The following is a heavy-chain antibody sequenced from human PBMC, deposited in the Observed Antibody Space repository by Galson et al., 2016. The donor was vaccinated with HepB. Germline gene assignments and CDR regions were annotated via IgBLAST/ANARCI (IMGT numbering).Heavy chain of an antibody. Sequence: SVKVSCKASRYTFTNYHIHWVRQAPGQGLEWLGRINPKTGGTNYAQKFQGRVTMTRDTSFSTAYMELSSLRSDDTALYYCARDSLVLVIPAYGMDVWGQGTPVTVSS. CDR3: ARDSLVLVIPAYGMDV. V-gene: IGHV1-2*06. CDR2: INPKTGGT. CDR1: RYTFTNYH. D-gene: IGHD2-8*02. J-gene: IGHJ6*02.